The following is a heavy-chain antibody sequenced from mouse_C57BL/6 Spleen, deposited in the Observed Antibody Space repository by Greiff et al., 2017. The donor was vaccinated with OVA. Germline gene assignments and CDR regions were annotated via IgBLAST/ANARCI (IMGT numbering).Heavy chain of an antibody. J-gene: IGHJ1*03. CDR1: GYTFTSYW. CDR3: ARTYYDSSYRYFDV. V-gene: IGHV1-69*01. CDR2: IDPSDSYT. D-gene: IGHD1-1*01. Sequence: QVQLQQSGAELVMPGASVKLSCKASGYTFTSYWMHWVKQRPGQGLEWIGEIDPSDSYTNYNQKFKGKSTLTVDKSSSTAYMQLSSLTSEDSAVYYCARTYYDSSYRYFDVWGTGTTVTVSS.